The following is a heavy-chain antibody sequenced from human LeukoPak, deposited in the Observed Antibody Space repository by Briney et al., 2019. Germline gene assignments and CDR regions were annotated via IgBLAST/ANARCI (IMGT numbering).Heavy chain of an antibody. J-gene: IGHJ4*02. CDR2: ISAYNGNT. Sequence: ASVKVSCKASGYTFTSYGISWVRQAPGQRPEWMGWISAYNGNTNYAQKLQGRVTMTTDTSTSTAYMELRSLRSDDTAVYYCARDGSYRCSSTSCPIDYWGQGTLVTVSS. CDR3: ARDGSYRCSSTSCPIDY. V-gene: IGHV1-18*01. CDR1: GYTFTSYG. D-gene: IGHD2-2*01.